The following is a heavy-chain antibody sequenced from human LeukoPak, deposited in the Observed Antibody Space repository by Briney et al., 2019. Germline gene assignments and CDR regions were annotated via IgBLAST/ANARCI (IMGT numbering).Heavy chain of an antibody. V-gene: IGHV1-18*01. D-gene: IGHD6-6*01. CDR3: ARESRIAARRGYFDY. CDR2: ISAYNGNT. CDR1: GYTFTSYG. J-gene: IGHJ4*02. Sequence: ASVKVSCKASGYTFTSYGISWVRQAPGQGLEWMGRISAYNGNTNYAQKLQGRVTMTTDTSTSTAYMELRSLRSDDTAVYYCARESRIAARRGYFDYWGQGTLVTVSS.